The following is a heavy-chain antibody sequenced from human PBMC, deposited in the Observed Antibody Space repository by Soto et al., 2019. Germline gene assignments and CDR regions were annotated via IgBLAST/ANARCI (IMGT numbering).Heavy chain of an antibody. J-gene: IGHJ4*02. D-gene: IGHD2-8*02. CDR1: GGSFSGYY. Sequence: QVQLQQWGAGLLKPSETLSLTCAVYGGSFSGYYWTWIRQPPGTGLEWIGEINHSGSTNYNPSLKXGVTRSVDTSKNQFSLKLTSVTAADTAVYYCARDKITGLFDYWGQGTLVTVSS. CDR2: INHSGST. V-gene: IGHV4-34*01. CDR3: ARDKITGLFDY.